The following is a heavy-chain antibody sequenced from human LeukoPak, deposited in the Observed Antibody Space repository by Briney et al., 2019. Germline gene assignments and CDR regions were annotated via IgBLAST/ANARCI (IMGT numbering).Heavy chain of an antibody. Sequence: SETLSLTCTVSGGSISSYYWSWIRQPAGKGLEWIGRIYTSGSTNYNPSLKSRVTMSVDTSKNQFSLKLSSVTAADAAVYYCARDRYYDSSGYYYYYYMDVWGKGTTVTVSS. V-gene: IGHV4-4*07. J-gene: IGHJ6*03. CDR3: ARDRYYDSSGYYYYYYMDV. CDR2: IYTSGST. CDR1: GGSISSYY. D-gene: IGHD3-22*01.